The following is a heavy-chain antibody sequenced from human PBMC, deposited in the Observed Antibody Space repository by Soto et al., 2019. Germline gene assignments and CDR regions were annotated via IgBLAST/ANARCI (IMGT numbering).Heavy chain of an antibody. Sequence: QVQLVQSGAEVKKPGSSVKVSCKASGGTFSSYAISWVRQAPGQGLEWMGGIIPIFGTANYAQKFQGRVTITADQATSTAYMELSSLRSEDTAVYYCARAEPRVVTATPHFDYWGQGTLVTVAS. V-gene: IGHV1-69*01. CDR2: IIPIFGTA. J-gene: IGHJ4*02. CDR3: ARAEPRVVTATPHFDY. CDR1: GGTFSSYA. D-gene: IGHD2-21*02.